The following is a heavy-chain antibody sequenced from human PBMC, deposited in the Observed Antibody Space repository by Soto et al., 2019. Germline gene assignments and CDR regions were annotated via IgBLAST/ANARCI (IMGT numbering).Heavy chain of an antibody. J-gene: IGHJ5*02. V-gene: IGHV1-18*01. CDR2: VSVYNGHT. CDR1: GYAFSNFA. D-gene: IGHD4-17*01. Sequence: QVQLVQSGVEMKKPGASVKVSCKASGYAFSNFAITWVRQAPGQGLEWVGWVSVYNGHTKYAKKLQGRVTMTTDTSTSTAYMELRSLRSDDTAVYICARGLTTVTTLRSWFDPWGQGTLVIVSS. CDR3: ARGLTTVTTLRSWFDP.